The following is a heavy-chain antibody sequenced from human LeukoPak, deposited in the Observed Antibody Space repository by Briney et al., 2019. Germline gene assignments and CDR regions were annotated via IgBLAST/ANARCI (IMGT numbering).Heavy chain of an antibody. V-gene: IGHV3-21*01. D-gene: IGHD5-18*01. CDR1: GFTFSSYS. CDR3: ARDVDTARFPHFDY. J-gene: IGHJ4*02. CDR2: ISSSSSYI. Sequence: GGSLRLSCAAFGFTFSSYSMNWVRQAPGKGLEWVSSISSSSSYIYYADSVKGRFTISRDNAKNSLYLQMNSLRAEDTGVYYCARDVDTARFPHFDYWGQGTLVTVSS.